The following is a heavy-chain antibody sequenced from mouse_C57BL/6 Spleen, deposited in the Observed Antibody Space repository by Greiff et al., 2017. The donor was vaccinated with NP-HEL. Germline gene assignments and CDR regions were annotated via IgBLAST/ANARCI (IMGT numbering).Heavy chain of an antibody. J-gene: IGHJ2*01. CDR3: ARDHPYFDY. CDR1: GYTFTDYY. V-gene: IGHV1-26*01. CDR2: INPNNGGT. Sequence: EVQLQQSGPELVKPGASVKISCKASGYTFTDYYMNWVKQSHGKSLEWIGDINPNNGGTSYNQKFKGKATLTVDKSSSTAYMELRSLTSEDSAVYYCARDHPYFDYWGQGTTLTVSS.